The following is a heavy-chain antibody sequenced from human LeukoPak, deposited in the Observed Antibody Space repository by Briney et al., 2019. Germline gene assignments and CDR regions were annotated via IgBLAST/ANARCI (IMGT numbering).Heavy chain of an antibody. Sequence: GGSLRLSCAASGFTFSSYSMNWVRQAPGKGLEWVSSISSSSGYIYYADSVKGRFTISRDNAKNSLYLQMNSLRAEDTAVYYCARGRYCSSTSCYMGGDYWGQGTLVTVSS. CDR3: ARGRYCSSTSCYMGGDY. CDR1: GFTFSSYS. J-gene: IGHJ4*02. D-gene: IGHD2-2*02. CDR2: ISSSSGYI. V-gene: IGHV3-21*01.